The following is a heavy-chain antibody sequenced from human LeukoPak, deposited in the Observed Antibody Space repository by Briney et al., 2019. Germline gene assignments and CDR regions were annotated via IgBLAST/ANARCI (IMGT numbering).Heavy chain of an antibody. CDR1: GFTFSNAW. D-gene: IGHD6-6*01. CDR2: IKSNTYGGTT. Sequence: GGSLRLSCAASGFTFSNAWMSWVRQAPGKGLEWVARIKSNTYGGTTDYAAPGRGRFTISRDNAKNSLYLQMDSLRAEDTAVYYCARDSLAARGGVDYWGQGTLVTVSS. CDR3: ARDSLAARGGVDY. J-gene: IGHJ4*02. V-gene: IGHV3-15*01.